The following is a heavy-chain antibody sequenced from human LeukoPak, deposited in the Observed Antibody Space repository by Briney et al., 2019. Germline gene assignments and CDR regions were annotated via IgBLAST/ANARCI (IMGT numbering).Heavy chain of an antibody. V-gene: IGHV5-51*01. CDR3: ARHTVGIAAAGTSYYYYKDV. D-gene: IGHD6-13*01. J-gene: IGHJ6*03. Sequence: GASLKISCKGAGYSFTSYWIGWVRQLPGKRLGWMGIIYPGDSDTRYSPSFQGQVTISADKSISTAYLQWSSLKASDTAMYYGARHTVGIAAAGTSYYYYKDVWGKGTTVTVS. CDR1: GYSFTSYW. CDR2: IYPGDSDT.